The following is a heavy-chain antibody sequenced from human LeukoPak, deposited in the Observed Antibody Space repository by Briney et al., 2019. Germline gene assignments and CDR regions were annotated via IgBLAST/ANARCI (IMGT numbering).Heavy chain of an antibody. D-gene: IGHD6-13*01. J-gene: IGHJ6*02. V-gene: IGHV3-21*01. CDR1: GFTFKNYD. CDR3: ARDGSSYSSSWFLNSYYYYGMDV. Sequence: GGSLRLSCAASGFTFKNYDMNWVRQAPGKGLEWVSSISSSSSYIYYADSVKGRFTISRDNAKNSLYLQMNSLRAEDTAVYYCARDGSSYSSSWFLNSYYYYGMDVWGQGTTVTVSS. CDR2: ISSSSSYI.